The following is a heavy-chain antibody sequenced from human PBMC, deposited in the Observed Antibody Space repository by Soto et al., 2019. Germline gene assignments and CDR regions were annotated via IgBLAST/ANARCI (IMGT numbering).Heavy chain of an antibody. D-gene: IGHD3-10*01. CDR2: ISGFNGNT. CDR1: GYTFTIYG. Sequence: ASVKVSCKASGYTFTIYGVTWVRQAPGHGLEWLGWISGFNGNTNYAQKFQGRVTMTRDTATSTAYMELKTLRSDDTASYFCARAFVEAVNRGGLGAHNWFDPWGQGTLVTVSS. V-gene: IGHV1-18*01. CDR3: ARAFVEAVNRGGLGAHNWFDP. J-gene: IGHJ5*02.